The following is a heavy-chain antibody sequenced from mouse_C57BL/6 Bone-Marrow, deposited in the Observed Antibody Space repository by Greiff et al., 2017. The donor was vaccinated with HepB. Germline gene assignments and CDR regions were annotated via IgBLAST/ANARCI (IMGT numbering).Heavy chain of an antibody. V-gene: IGHV2-2*01. CDR2: IWSGGST. Sequence: VKVIESGPGLVQPSQSLSITCTVSGFSLTSYGVHWVRQSPGKGLEWLGVIWSGGSTDYNAAFISRLSISKDNSKSQVFFKMNSLQADDTAIYYCARNYYGSSWYFDYWGQGTTLTVSS. D-gene: IGHD1-1*01. CDR3: ARNYYGSSWYFDY. CDR1: GFSLTSYG. J-gene: IGHJ2*01.